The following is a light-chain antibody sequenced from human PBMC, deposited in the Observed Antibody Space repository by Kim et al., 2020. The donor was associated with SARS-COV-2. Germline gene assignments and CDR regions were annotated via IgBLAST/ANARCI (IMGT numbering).Light chain of an antibody. J-gene: IGLJ2*01. CDR3: SSYTTTTTFEL. CDR2: DVS. V-gene: IGLV2-14*03. CDR1: SSDVGGYDY. Sequence: QSITISCTGSSSDVGGYDYVSWYQQHPGKAPKVIIYDVSKRPSEVSHRFSGSKSGNTASLTISGLQAEDAADYYCSSYTTTTTFELFGGGTKLTVL.